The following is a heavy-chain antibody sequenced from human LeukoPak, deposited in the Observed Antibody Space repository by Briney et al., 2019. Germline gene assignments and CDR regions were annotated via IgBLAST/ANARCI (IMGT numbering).Heavy chain of an antibody. CDR2: IYHSGST. CDR3: ARRGAVAGTRQFDY. D-gene: IGHD6-19*01. J-gene: IGHJ4*02. Sequence: PSQTLSLTCAVSGGSISSGGYSWSWIRQPPGKGLEWIGYIYHSGSTYYNPSLKSRVTISVDRSKNQFSLMLSSVTAADTAVYYCARRGAVAGTRQFDYWGQGTLVTVSS. CDR1: GGSISSGGYS. V-gene: IGHV4-30-2*01.